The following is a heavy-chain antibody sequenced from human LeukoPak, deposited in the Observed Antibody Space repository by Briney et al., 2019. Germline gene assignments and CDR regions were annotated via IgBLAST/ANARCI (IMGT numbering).Heavy chain of an antibody. D-gene: IGHD3-10*01. CDR2: ISSSSSYI. CDR1: GFTFSSYS. V-gene: IGHV3-21*01. J-gene: IGHJ4*02. CDR3: AGDRGYYYGSGNDY. Sequence: GGSLRLSCAASGFTFSSYSMNWVRQAPGKGLEWVSSISSSSSYIYYADSVKGRFTISRDNAKNSLYLQMNSLRAEDTAVYYCAGDRGYYYGSGNDYWGQGTLVTVSS.